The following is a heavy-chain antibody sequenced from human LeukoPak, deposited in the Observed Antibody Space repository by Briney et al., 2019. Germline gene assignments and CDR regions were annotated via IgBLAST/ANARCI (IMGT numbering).Heavy chain of an antibody. CDR1: GGSISSYY. CDR2: VYYSGST. D-gene: IGHD3-10*01. J-gene: IGHJ6*02. CDR3: ARGYGSGSYDYYYGMDV. V-gene: IGHV4-59*01. Sequence: PSETLSLTCTVSGGSISSYYWSWIRQTPGKGLEWIGYVYYSGSTNYNPSLQSRVTISVDTSRTQFSLKLSSVAAADTAVYYCARGYGSGSYDYYYGMDVWGQGTTVTVSS.